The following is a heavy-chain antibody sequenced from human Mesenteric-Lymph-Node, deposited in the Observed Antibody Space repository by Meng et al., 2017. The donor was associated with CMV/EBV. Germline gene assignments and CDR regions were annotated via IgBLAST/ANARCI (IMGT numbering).Heavy chain of an antibody. Sequence: GSLRLSCSVSGGSMSNYFWSWIRQAPGKGLEWIGYIHHSGSTNYNPSLKSRVTISVDTSKNQFSLKLSSVTAADTAVYYCARADVTIFGVVIRGFGMDVWGQGTTVTVSS. V-gene: IGHV4-59*01. CDR3: ARADVTIFGVVIRGFGMDV. CDR1: GGSMSNYF. J-gene: IGHJ6*02. D-gene: IGHD3-3*01. CDR2: IHHSGST.